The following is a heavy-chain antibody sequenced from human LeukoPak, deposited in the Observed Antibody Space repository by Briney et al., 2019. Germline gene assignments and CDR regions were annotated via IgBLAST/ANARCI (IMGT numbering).Heavy chain of an antibody. J-gene: IGHJ4*02. CDR3: ARDGLDSSGWSVY. V-gene: IGHV3-21*01. CDR1: GFTFSSYS. Sequence: GGSLRLSCAASGFTFSSYSMNWVRQAPGKGLEWVSSISSSSTYIYYADSVKGRFTISRDNAKNSLYLQMNSLRAEDTAAYYCARDGLDSSGWSVYWGQGTLVTVSS. D-gene: IGHD6-19*01. CDR2: ISSSSTYI.